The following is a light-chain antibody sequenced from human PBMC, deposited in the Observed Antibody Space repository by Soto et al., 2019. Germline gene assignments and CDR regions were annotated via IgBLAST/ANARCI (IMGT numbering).Light chain of an antibody. J-gene: IGKJ5*01. CDR3: QQYGSSPIT. V-gene: IGKV3-15*01. CDR1: QSVSSN. CDR2: GAS. Sequence: IVMTQSPATLSVSPGERATLCCRACQSVSSNLAWYQQKPGQAPRLLIYGASTRATGIPVRFRGSGSGTEFTLTISSLQSEDSALYYCQQYGSSPITFGQGTQLEIK.